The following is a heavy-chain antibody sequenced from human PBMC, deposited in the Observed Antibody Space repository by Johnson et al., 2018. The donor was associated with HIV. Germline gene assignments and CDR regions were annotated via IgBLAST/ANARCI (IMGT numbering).Heavy chain of an antibody. CDR2: IGTAGDT. CDR3: AKDPVGATWAFDI. V-gene: IGHV3-13*01. D-gene: IGHD1-26*01. Sequence: VQLVESGGGLVQRRGGSLRLSCAASGFTFSSYDMHWVRQATGKGLEWVSAIGTAGDTYYPGSVKGRFTISRDNAKNSLYLQMNSLRAEDTAVYYCAKDPVGATWAFDIWGQGTMVTVSS. CDR1: GFTFSSYD. J-gene: IGHJ3*02.